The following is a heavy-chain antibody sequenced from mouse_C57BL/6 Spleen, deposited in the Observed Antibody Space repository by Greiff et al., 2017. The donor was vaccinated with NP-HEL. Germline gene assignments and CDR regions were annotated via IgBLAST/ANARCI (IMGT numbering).Heavy chain of an antibody. CDR3: ARSPLGYSDV. V-gene: IGHV1-18*01. CDR2: INPNNGGT. J-gene: IGHJ1*03. Sequence: VQLQQSGPELVKPGASVKIPCKASGYTFTDYNMDWVKQSHGKSLEWIGDINPNNGGTIYNQKFKGKATLTVDKSSSTAYMELRSLTSEDTVVYYCARSPLGYSDVWGTGTTVTVSS. CDR1: GYTFTDYN.